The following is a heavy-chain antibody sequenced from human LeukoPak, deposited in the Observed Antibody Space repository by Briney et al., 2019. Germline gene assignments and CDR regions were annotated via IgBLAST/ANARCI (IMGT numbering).Heavy chain of an antibody. J-gene: IGHJ4*02. CDR2: INTNTGNP. Sequence: ASVKVSCTASGYTFTSYAMNWVRQAPGQGLEWMGWINTNTGNPTYAQGFTGRFVFSLDTSVSTAYLQISSLKAEDTAVYYCARVRYYYDSSGYYLWDYWGQGTLVTVSS. V-gene: IGHV7-4-1*02. CDR1: GYTFTSYA. D-gene: IGHD3-22*01. CDR3: ARVRYYYDSSGYYLWDY.